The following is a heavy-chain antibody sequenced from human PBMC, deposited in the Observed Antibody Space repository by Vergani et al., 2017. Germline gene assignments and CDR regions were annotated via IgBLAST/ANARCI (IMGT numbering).Heavy chain of an antibody. CDR2: IYYDGSKK. V-gene: IGHV3-33*01. CDR3: VREGSYGGSTTYRNPSYVYYYHMDV. Sequence: QVQLVESGGGVVQPGRSLRLSCTSSGFTFSTYAMHWVRQAPGKGLEWVAIIYYDGSKKYYADSVKGRFTISRDNSRNTLDLLMSSLRAEDTAIYYCVREGSYGGSTTYRNPSYVYYYHMDVWGEGTTVTVSS. CDR1: GFTFSTYA. J-gene: IGHJ6*03. D-gene: IGHD2/OR15-2a*01.